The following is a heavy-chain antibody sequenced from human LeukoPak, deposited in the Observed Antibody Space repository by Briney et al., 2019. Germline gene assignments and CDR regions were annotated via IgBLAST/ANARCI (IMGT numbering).Heavy chain of an antibody. CDR1: GYSFTNYA. Sequence: ASVKVSCKASGYSFTNYAISWVRLAPGQGLEWMGWISGYNGNTKYAQKCQGRITLTTDTSTSTAYMDLRSLRSDDTAVYFCARPNYGDYPGTAFDSWGQGTLVTVSS. J-gene: IGHJ4*02. D-gene: IGHD4-17*01. CDR3: ARPNYGDYPGTAFDS. CDR2: ISGYNGNT. V-gene: IGHV1-18*01.